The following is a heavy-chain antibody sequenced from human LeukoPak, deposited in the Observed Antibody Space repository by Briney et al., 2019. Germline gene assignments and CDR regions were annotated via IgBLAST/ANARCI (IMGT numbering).Heavy chain of an antibody. CDR1: GYTFTGYY. V-gene: IGHV1-18*04. CDR2: ISAYNGNT. J-gene: IGHJ4*02. D-gene: IGHD2-2*01. Sequence: ASVKVSCKASGYTFTGYYMHWVRQAPGQGLEWMGWISAYNGNTNYAQKLQGRVTMTTDTSTSTAYMELRSLRSDDTAVYYCASNYCSSTSCYCNYWGQGTLVTVSS. CDR3: ASNYCSSTSCYCNY.